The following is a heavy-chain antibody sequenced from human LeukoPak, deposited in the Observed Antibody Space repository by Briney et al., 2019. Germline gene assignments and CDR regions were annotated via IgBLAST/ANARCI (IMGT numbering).Heavy chain of an antibody. V-gene: IGHV4-39*01. CDR3: ARSSDHQGSKRALGHY. J-gene: IGHJ4*02. D-gene: IGHD2-2*01. CDR1: GGSISSNSHY. CDR2: IYSSGTT. Sequence: SETLFLTCIVSGGSISSNSHYWGWIRQPPGKGLEWIGSIYSSGTTYYNPSLRSRLTISADTSKNLFSLKLGSVAAADTAVYYCARSSDHQGSKRALGHYWGQGTLVTVSS.